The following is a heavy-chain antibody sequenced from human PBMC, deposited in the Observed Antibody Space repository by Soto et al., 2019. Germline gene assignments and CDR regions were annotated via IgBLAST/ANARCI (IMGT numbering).Heavy chain of an antibody. D-gene: IGHD6-19*01. CDR2: IYFTGST. V-gene: IGHV4-31*03. Sequence: SETLSLTCTVSGHSLSSGGYYWSWIRQHPGKGLEWVGYIYFTGSTLYNPSLKSRLAMSLDTSKNQFSLRLTSVTAADTAVYFCTRDWGSSGWPNWGQGTMVTVYS. CDR3: TRDWGSSGWPN. CDR1: GHSLSSGGYY. J-gene: IGHJ4*02.